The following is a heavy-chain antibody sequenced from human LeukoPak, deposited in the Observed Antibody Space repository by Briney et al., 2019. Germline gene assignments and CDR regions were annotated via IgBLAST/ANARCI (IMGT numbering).Heavy chain of an antibody. V-gene: IGHV3-30*04. Sequence: GGSLRLSCAASGFTFSSYAMHWVRQAPGKGLEWVAVISYDGDIKYYTDSVKGRFTISRDNSKNTLYLQMNSLRAEDTAVYYCARDYLMGGTTGKAFDIWGQGTMVTISS. CDR2: ISYDGDIK. J-gene: IGHJ3*02. CDR3: ARDYLMGGTTGKAFDI. D-gene: IGHD1-26*01. CDR1: GFTFSSYA.